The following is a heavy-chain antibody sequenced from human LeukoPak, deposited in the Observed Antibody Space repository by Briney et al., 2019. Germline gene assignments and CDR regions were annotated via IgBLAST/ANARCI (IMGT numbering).Heavy chain of an antibody. J-gene: IGHJ4*02. CDR2: INPNSGAT. CDR1: GYTFTGYY. CDR3: ARGGLAIFGVVARGGDY. V-gene: IGHV1-2*02. Sequence: ASVKVSCKASGYTFTGYYMHWVRQAPGQGLEWMGWINPNSGATNYAQKFQGRVTMTRDTSISTAYMELSRLRSDDTAVYYCARGGLAIFGVVARGGDYWGQGTLVTVSS. D-gene: IGHD3-3*01.